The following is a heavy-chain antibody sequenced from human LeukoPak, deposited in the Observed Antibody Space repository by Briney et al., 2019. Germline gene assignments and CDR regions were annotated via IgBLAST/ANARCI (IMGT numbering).Heavy chain of an antibody. V-gene: IGHV3-23*01. D-gene: IGHD3-10*01. Sequence: SGGSLRLSCAASGFTFSNYWMTWVRQAPGKGLEWVSAISGSGGSTYYADSVKGRFTISRDNSKNMPCLQMNSLRAEDTAVYYCAKGYYGSGSYRGLFDYWGQGTLVTVSS. CDR1: GFTFSNYW. CDR2: ISGSGGST. CDR3: AKGYYGSGSYRGLFDY. J-gene: IGHJ4*02.